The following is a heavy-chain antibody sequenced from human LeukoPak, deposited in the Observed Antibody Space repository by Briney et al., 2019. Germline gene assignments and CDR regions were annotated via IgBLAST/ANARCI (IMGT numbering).Heavy chain of an antibody. V-gene: IGHV4-38-2*02. Sequence: SETLSLTCTVSGYSMSSGYYWGWIRQPPERGLEWIGSMYHTGSTYYNPSLKSRVTISVDTSKNQLSLRLSAVTAADTAVYYCARHGPVVTATDAFDLWGQGTMVTVSS. CDR2: MYHTGST. CDR3: ARHGPVVTATDAFDL. D-gene: IGHD2-21*02. CDR1: GYSMSSGYY. J-gene: IGHJ3*01.